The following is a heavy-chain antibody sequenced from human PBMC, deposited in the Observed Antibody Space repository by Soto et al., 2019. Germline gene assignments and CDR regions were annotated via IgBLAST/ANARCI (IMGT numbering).Heavy chain of an antibody. D-gene: IGHD3-10*01. CDR3: ARPAVKGSRAFDI. V-gene: IGHV4-34*01. J-gene: IGHJ3*02. CDR1: GGSFSGYY. Sequence: SSETLSLTCAVYGGSFSGYYWGWIRQPPGKGLEWIGEINHSGSTNYNPSLKSRVTISVDTSKNQFSLKLSSVTAADTAVYYCARPAVKGSRAFDIWGQGTMVTVSS. CDR2: INHSGST.